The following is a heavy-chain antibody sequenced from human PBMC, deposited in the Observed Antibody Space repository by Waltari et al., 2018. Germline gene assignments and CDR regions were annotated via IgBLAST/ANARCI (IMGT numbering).Heavy chain of an antibody. CDR2: IYWNDDK. CDR3: ADNGIAAAAFDV. D-gene: IGHD6-13*01. J-gene: IGHJ3*01. Sequence: QITLKESGPTLVKPTQTLTLTCTFSGFSLSTSGVGVGWIRQPPGKALEWLALIYWNDDKRYSPALKSRLTITKDISKNHVVLTMINVDPGDTATYYCADNGIAAAAFDVWGQGKMVTVAS. V-gene: IGHV2-5*01. CDR1: GFSLSTSGVG.